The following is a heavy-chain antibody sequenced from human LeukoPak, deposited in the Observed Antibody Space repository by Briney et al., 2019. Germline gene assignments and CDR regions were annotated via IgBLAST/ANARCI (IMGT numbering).Heavy chain of an antibody. CDR1: GFTFRDYW. CDR2: INGDESSR. D-gene: IGHD1-7*01. CDR3: ARDRAERNWTYHTLFDS. Sequence: GGSLRLSCEASGFTFRDYWMHWVRQAPGKGLVWVSRINGDESSRAYADSVKGRFTISRDNARNTLYLQMNSLRVEDTAIYYCARDRAERNWTYHTLFDSWGQGTPVTVSS. V-gene: IGHV3-74*01. J-gene: IGHJ4*02.